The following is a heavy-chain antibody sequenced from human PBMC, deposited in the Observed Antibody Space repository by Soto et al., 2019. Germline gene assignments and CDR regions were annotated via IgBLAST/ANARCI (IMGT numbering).Heavy chain of an antibody. J-gene: IGHJ4*02. V-gene: IGHV4-30-2*01. D-gene: IGHD2-15*01. CDR2: IYSGTT. CDR1: GGSIISGGYS. CDR3: AREDSGAFFDF. Sequence: SETLSLTCAVSGGSIISGGYSWSWLRQPPGKGLEWVGYIYSGTTHYNPSLESRVTIAMDRSKNQVSLSLKSVTAADTAVYYCAREDSGAFFDFWGQGTLVTVSS.